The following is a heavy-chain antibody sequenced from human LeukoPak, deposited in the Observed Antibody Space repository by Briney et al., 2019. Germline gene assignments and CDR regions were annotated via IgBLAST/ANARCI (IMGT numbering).Heavy chain of an antibody. CDR2: ISSSSSYI. CDR1: GFTFSSYS. D-gene: IGHD6-19*01. V-gene: IGHV3-21*01. Sequence: GGSLRLSCAASGFTFSSYSMNWVRQAPGKGLEWVSSISSSSSYIYYADSVKGRFTISRDSAKNSLYLQMNSLRAEDTAVYYCASIYKGWLGYDAFDIWGQGTMVTVSS. J-gene: IGHJ3*02. CDR3: ASIYKGWLGYDAFDI.